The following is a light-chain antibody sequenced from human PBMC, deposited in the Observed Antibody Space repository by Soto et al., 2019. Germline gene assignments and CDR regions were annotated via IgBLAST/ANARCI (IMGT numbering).Light chain of an antibody. Sequence: EIVLTQSPGTLSLSPGERATLSCRASQSVSNSYLAWYQQRPGQAPRLLIYGASTRATGIPDRFSGSGSGTDFTLTISGLEPEDFAVYFCQQYVSSPRTFGQGTKVEIK. V-gene: IGKV3-20*01. J-gene: IGKJ1*01. CDR1: QSVSNSY. CDR3: QQYVSSPRT. CDR2: GAS.